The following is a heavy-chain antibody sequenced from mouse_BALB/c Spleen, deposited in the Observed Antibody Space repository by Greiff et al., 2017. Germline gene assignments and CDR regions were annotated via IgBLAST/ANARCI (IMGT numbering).Heavy chain of an antibody. J-gene: IGHJ3*02. Sequence: QVHVKQSGAELVRPGSSVKISCKASGYAFSSYWINWVKQRPGQGLEWIGQIYPGDGDTNYNGKFKGKATLTADKSSSTAYMQLSSLTSEDSAVYFCARWGNYEGWGQGTLVTVSA. V-gene: IGHV1-80*01. CDR1: GYAFSSYW. CDR2: IYPGDGDT. CDR3: ARWGNYEG. D-gene: IGHD2-1*01.